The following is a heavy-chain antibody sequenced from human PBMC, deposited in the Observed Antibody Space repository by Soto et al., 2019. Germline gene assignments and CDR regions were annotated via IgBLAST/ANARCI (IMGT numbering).Heavy chain of an antibody. V-gene: IGHV3-48*01. Sequence: PGGSLRLSCAASGFTFSDYSMNWVRQAPGKGLEWLSHISNSGTTMYYADSVKGRLTISRDNAKNSLYLQMNSLRAEDTAVYYCARGTRSSSWYRWFDPWGQGTLVTVSS. CDR3: ARGTRSSSWYRWFDP. CDR1: GFTFSDYS. CDR2: ISNSGTTM. J-gene: IGHJ5*02. D-gene: IGHD6-13*01.